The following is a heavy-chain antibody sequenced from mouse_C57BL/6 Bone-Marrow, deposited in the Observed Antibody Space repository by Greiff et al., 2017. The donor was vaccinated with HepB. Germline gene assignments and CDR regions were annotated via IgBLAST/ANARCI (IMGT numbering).Heavy chain of an antibody. J-gene: IGHJ4*01. CDR1: GFTFSSYA. CDR3: ARDKGILRYLYAMDY. D-gene: IGHD1-1*01. V-gene: IGHV5-4*01. CDR2: ISDGGSYT. Sequence: EVQRVESGGGLVEPGGSLKLSCAASGFTFSSYAMSWVRQTPEKRLEWVATISDGGSYTYYPDNVKGRFTISRDNAKNNLYLQMSHLKSEDTAMYYCARDKGILRYLYAMDYWGQGTSVTVSS.